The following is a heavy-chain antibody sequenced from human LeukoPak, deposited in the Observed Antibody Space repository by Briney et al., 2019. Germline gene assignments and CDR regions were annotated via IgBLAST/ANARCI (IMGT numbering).Heavy chain of an antibody. CDR2: ISSSGGTT. CDR3: AKENGYMDV. CDR1: GFTFSSYA. Sequence: PGGSLRLSCAASGFTFSSYAMSWVRQASGKGLEWVSGISSSGGTTYYADSVKGRFTISRDNSKNTLYLQSNSLRAEDTAVYHCAKENGYMDVWGKGTIVTVSS. J-gene: IGHJ6*03. V-gene: IGHV3-23*01.